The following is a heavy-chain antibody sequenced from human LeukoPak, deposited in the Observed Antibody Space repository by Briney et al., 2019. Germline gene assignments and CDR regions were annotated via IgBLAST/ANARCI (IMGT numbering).Heavy chain of an antibody. J-gene: IGHJ4*02. Sequence: GGSLRLSCAVSGFTFGSHWMAWFRQAPGKGLEWLTNISPDGRVTNYVDSIRGRFTISRDNSKNSLYLHLNSLRAEDTAFYYCTRDIGGGFHDYWGQGTLITVSS. CDR1: GFTFGSHW. CDR3: TRDIGGGFHDY. V-gene: IGHV3-7*03. D-gene: IGHD3-16*01. CDR2: ISPDGRVT.